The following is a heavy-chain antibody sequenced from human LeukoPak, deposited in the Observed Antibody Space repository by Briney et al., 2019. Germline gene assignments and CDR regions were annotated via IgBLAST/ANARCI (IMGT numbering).Heavy chain of an antibody. J-gene: IGHJ6*02. CDR1: GYTFTNYW. CDR3: ARHKGDGSSWYPDFYYYGLDV. CDR2: IFPRDSDT. V-gene: IGHV5-51*01. D-gene: IGHD6-13*01. Sequence: GESLKISCKGSGYTFTNYWIGWVRLMPGKGLEWMGIIFPRDSDTRYSPSFQGQVAISADKSISTAYLQWSILKASDTAMYYCARHKGDGSSWYPDFYYYGLDVWGQGTTVTVS.